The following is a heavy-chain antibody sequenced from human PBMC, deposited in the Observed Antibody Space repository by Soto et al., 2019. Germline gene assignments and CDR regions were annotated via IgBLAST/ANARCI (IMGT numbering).Heavy chain of an antibody. Sequence: GGSLRLSCAASGFTFDDYAMHWVRQAPGKGLEWVSGISWNSGSIGYADSVKGRFTISRDNAKNSLYLQMNSLRAEDTALYYCAKAPVWSKVIPYFDYWGQGTLVTVSS. J-gene: IGHJ4*02. CDR1: GFTFDDYA. CDR2: ISWNSGSI. CDR3: AKAPVWSKVIPYFDY. V-gene: IGHV3-9*01. D-gene: IGHD3-16*02.